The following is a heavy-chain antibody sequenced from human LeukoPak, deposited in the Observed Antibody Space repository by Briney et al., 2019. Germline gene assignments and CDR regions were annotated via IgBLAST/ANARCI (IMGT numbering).Heavy chain of an antibody. CDR1: GFTFSSYW. Sequence: GGSLRLSCAASGFTFSSYWMSWVRQAPGKGLEWVANIKQDGSEKYYVDSVKGRFTISRDNAKNSLYLQMNSLRAEDTAVYYCARDRVWWDIVVVPAASVRFDPWGQGTLVTVSS. V-gene: IGHV3-7*01. CDR3: ARDRVWWDIVVVPAASVRFDP. J-gene: IGHJ5*02. D-gene: IGHD2-2*01. CDR2: IKQDGSEK.